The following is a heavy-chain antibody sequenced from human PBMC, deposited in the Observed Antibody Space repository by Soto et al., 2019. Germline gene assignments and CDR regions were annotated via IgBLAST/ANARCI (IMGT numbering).Heavy chain of an antibody. V-gene: IGHV3-21*01. CDR1: GFTFSSYS. J-gene: IGHJ6*03. CDR3: ARDNPPSPRQWLRSYYYYYMGV. Sequence: EVQLVESGGGLVKPGGSLRLSCAASGFTFSSYSMNWVRQAPGKGLEWVSSISSSSSYIYYADSVKGRFTISRDNAKNSLYLQMNSLRAEDTAVYYCARDNPPSPRQWLRSYYYYYMGVWGKGTTVTGSS. CDR2: ISSSSSYI. D-gene: IGHD5-12*01.